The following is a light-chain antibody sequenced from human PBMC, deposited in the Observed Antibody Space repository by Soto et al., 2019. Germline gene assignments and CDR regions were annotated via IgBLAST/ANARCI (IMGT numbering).Light chain of an antibody. Sequence: DIQMTQSPSSLSASVGDRVTITCRASQSISSYLNWYQQKPGKAPKLLIYAASSLQSGVPSRFSGSGSGTEFTLIISSLQAEDFAVYYCQKYNNWYTFGHGTKLEIK. J-gene: IGKJ2*01. CDR1: QSISSY. CDR2: AAS. CDR3: QKYNNWYT. V-gene: IGKV1-39*02.